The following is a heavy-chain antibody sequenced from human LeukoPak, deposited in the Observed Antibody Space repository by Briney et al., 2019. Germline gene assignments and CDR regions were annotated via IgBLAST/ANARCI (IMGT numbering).Heavy chain of an antibody. CDR1: GFTFSSHA. CDR3: ARQADGSYYFDY. J-gene: IGHJ4*02. CDR2: ISGSGDTT. Sequence: GGSLRLSCAASGFTFSSHAMSWVRQAPGKGLEWVSVISGSGDTTYYADSVKGRFTTSRDNSKNTLYLQMNSLRAEDTAVYYCARQADGSYYFDYWGQGTLVTVSS. V-gene: IGHV3-23*01.